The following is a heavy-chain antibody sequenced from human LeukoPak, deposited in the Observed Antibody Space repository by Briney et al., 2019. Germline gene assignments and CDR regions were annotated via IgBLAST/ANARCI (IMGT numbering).Heavy chain of an antibody. J-gene: IGHJ4*02. CDR1: GGSISNYY. CDR3: ASRPPEYCSGGSCHVGAFDF. D-gene: IGHD2-15*01. V-gene: IGHV4-59*12. CDR2: VHYSGST. Sequence: SETLSLTCTVSGGSISNYYWSWIRQPPGKGLEWIGYVHYSGSTNYNPSLESRVTISVDTSKNQFSLGLSSVTAADTAVYYCASRPPEYCSGGSCHVGAFDFWGLGNMVTVSS.